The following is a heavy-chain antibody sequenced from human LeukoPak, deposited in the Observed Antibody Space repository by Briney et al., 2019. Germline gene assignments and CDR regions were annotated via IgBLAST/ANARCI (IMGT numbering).Heavy chain of an antibody. CDR1: GFTFSTYA. J-gene: IGHJ6*03. D-gene: IGHD3-10*01. V-gene: IGHV3-23*01. CDR2: ISGSGGST. Sequence: PGGSLRLSCAASGFTFSTYAMSWVRQAPGKGLEWVSAISGSGGSTYYADSVKGRFTISRDNSKNTLYLQMNSLRAEDTAVYYCAKAGKGYYYYYMDVWGKGTTVTVSS. CDR3: AKAGKGYYYYYMDV.